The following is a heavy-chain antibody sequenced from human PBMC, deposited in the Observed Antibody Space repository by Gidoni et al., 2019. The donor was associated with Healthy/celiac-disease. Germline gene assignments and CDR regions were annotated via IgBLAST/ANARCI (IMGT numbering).Heavy chain of an antibody. CDR1: VGSISSGGYY. J-gene: IGHJ3*02. D-gene: IGHD6-25*01. Sequence: VQLQESGPGLVKPSQTMSPPCTVSVGSISSGGYYLSWIRQHPGKGLEGIGYIYYSGSTYYNQSLKSRVTISVDTSKNQFSLKMSAVTAADTAVYYCARDSERLAFDIWGQGTMVTVSS. CDR2: IYYSGST. CDR3: ARDSERLAFDI. V-gene: IGHV4-31*03.